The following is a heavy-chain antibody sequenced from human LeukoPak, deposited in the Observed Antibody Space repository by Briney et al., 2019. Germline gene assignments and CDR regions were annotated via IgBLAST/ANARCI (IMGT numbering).Heavy chain of an antibody. CDR2: IYHSGST. J-gene: IGHJ4*02. V-gene: IGHV4-4*02. CDR3: ARDASSGYSSGWYEDY. Sequence: SWVRQPPGKGLEWIGEIYHSGSTNYNPSLKSRVTISVDKSKNQFSLKLSSVTAADTAVYYCARDASSGYSSGWYEDYWGQGTLVTVSS. D-gene: IGHD6-19*01.